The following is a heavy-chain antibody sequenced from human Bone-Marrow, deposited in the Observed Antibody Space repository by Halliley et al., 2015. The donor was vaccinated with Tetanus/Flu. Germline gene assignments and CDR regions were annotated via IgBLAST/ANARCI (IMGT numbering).Heavy chain of an antibody. CDR1: GGSFSGYY. CDR3: AIYDFLSGYYF. Sequence: TLSLTCAVYGGSFSGYYWSWIRQPPGKGLEWIGEINHSGSTNYNPSLKSRVTISVDTSKSQFSLKLSSLTAADTAVYYCAIYDFLSGYYFWGQGTLVTVSS. D-gene: IGHD3-3*01. J-gene: IGHJ4*02. V-gene: IGHV4-34*01. CDR2: INHSGST.